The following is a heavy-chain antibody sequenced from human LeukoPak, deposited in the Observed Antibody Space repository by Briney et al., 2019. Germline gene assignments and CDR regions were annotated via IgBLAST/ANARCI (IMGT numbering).Heavy chain of an antibody. CDR1: GFTFSSYA. CDR3: AKAMEGSGSYLNFDY. Sequence: GGSLRLSCAASGFTFSSYAMSWVRQAPGKGLEWVSAISGSGGSTYYADSVKGRFTISRDNSKNTLYLQMNSLRAEDTAVYYCAKAMEGSGSYLNFDYWGQGTLVTVSS. D-gene: IGHD3-10*01. J-gene: IGHJ4*02. V-gene: IGHV3-23*01. CDR2: ISGSGGST.